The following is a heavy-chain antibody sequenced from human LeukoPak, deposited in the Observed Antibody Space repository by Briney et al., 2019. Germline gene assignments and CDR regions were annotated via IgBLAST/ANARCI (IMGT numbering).Heavy chain of an antibody. D-gene: IGHD3-10*01. CDR3: ASLYGSGSYSNYYYYYGMDV. CDR2: INSDGSST. V-gene: IGHV3-74*01. Sequence: PGGSLRLCCAASGFTFSSYWMHWVRQATGKGLVWVSRINSDGSSTSYADSVKGRFTISRDNAKNTLYLQMNSLRAEGTAVYYCASLYGSGSYSNYYYYYGMDVWGKGTTVTVSS. J-gene: IGHJ6*04. CDR1: GFTFSSYW.